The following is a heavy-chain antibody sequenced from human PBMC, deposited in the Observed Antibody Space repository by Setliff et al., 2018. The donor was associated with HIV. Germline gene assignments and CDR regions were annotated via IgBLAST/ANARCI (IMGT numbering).Heavy chain of an antibody. CDR2: VNHRGDT. D-gene: IGHD3-10*01. J-gene: IGHJ4*02. Sequence: NPSETLSLTCTVSGGSISSGHYWGWIRQSPGKGLEWIGSVNHRGDTYYIASLKSRVTMSVDTSKNQFFLNLASVTASDTAIYYCARQPPLSVLQVWFGDYWGQGMLVTVSS. V-gene: IGHV4-38-2*02. CDR1: GGSISSGHY. CDR3: ARQPPLSVLQVWFGDY.